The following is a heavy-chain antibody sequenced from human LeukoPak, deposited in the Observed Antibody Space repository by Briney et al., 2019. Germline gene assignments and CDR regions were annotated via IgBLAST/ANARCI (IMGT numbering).Heavy chain of an antibody. V-gene: IGHV4-61*02. CDR3: ARDRYYYDSSGYQALLDY. CDR2: IYTSGST. CDR1: GGSISSGSYY. J-gene: IGHJ4*02. D-gene: IGHD3-22*01. Sequence: SETLSLTCTVSGGSISSGSYYWSWIRQPAVKGLEWIGRIYTSGSTNYNPSLKSRVTISVDTSKNQFSLKLSSVTAADTAVYYCARDRYYYDSSGYQALLDYWGQGTLVTVSS.